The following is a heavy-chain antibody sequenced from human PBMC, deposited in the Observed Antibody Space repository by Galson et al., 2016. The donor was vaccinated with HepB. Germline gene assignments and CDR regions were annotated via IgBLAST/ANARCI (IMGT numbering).Heavy chain of an antibody. Sequence: SLRLSCAASGFTFSSYDMHWVRQATGKGLEWDSAIGTAGDTYYPGSVKGRFTISRENAKNSLYLQMNSLRAGDTAVYYCARGDRRYCSGGSCYSDYYYGMDVWGQGTTVTVSS. CDR2: IGTAGDT. J-gene: IGHJ6*02. V-gene: IGHV3-13*01. CDR1: GFTFSSYD. D-gene: IGHD2-15*01. CDR3: ARGDRRYCSGGSCYSDYYYGMDV.